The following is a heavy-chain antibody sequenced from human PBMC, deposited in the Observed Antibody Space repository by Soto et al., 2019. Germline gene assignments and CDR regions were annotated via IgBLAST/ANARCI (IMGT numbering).Heavy chain of an antibody. V-gene: IGHV2-5*02. CDR2: IYWDDDK. Sequence: QITLKESGPTLVNPTQTLTLTCTFSGFSLTETGMGVGWIRQPPGKALEWLALIYWDDDKRYSPSLKRGLTISKDASKNQVVLTTTNVDAVDTATYYCAHRRSGYFDSWGQGTLVTVSS. CDR1: GFSLTETGMG. CDR3: AHRRSGYFDS. J-gene: IGHJ4*02.